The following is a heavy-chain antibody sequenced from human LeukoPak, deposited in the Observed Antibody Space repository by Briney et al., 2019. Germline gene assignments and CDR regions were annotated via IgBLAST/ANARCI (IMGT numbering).Heavy chain of an antibody. CDR2: IYYSGST. J-gene: IGHJ3*02. CDR1: GGSISSYY. Sequence: SETLSLTCTVSGGSISSYYWSWIRQPPGKGLEWIGYIYYSGSTNYNPSLKSRVTISVDTSKNQFSLKLNSVTAADTAVYYCASDDRGSWGPHNAFDIWGQGTMVTVSS. V-gene: IGHV4-59*12. CDR3: ASDDRGSWGPHNAFDI. D-gene: IGHD6-13*01.